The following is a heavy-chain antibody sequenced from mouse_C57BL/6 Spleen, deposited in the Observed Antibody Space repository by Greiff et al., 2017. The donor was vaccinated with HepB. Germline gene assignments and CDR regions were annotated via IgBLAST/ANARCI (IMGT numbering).Heavy chain of an antibody. D-gene: IGHD2-4*01. CDR1: GYSITSGYY. CDR2: ISYDGSN. J-gene: IGHJ4*01. Sequence: EVQLQESGPGLVKPSQSLSLTCSVTGYSITSGYYWNWIRQFPGNKLEWMGYISYDGSNNYNPSLKNRISITRDTSKNQFFLKLNSVTTEDTATYYCARGALYYDSYYAMDYWGQGTSVTVSS. V-gene: IGHV3-6*01. CDR3: ARGALYYDSYYAMDY.